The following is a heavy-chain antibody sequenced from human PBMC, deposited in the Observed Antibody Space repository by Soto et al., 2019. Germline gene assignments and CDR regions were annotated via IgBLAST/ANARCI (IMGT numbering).Heavy chain of an antibody. CDR2: INPNSGGT. Sequence: ASVKVSCKASGYTFTGYYMHWVRQAPGLGLEWMGWINPNSGGTNYAQKFQGWVTMTRDTSISTAYMELSRLRSDDTAVYYCARGYSGYDDTWDYYYYYMDVWGKGTTVTVSS. J-gene: IGHJ6*03. CDR1: GYTFTGYY. D-gene: IGHD5-12*01. CDR3: ARGYSGYDDTWDYYYYYMDV. V-gene: IGHV1-2*04.